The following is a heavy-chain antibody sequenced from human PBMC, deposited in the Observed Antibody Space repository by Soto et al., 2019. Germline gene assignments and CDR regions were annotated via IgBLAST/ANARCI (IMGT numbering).Heavy chain of an antibody. V-gene: IGHV3-23*01. Sequence: RRLSCAASGFTFSSYAMSWVRQAPGKGLEWVSAISGIGGSTYYADSVKGRFTISRDNSKNTLYLQMNSLRAEDAAVYYCAKDFLVIEVTPFDYWGQGTLVTVSS. CDR2: ISGIGGST. CDR1: GFTFSSYA. J-gene: IGHJ4*02. CDR3: AKDFLVIEVTPFDY. D-gene: IGHD3-9*01.